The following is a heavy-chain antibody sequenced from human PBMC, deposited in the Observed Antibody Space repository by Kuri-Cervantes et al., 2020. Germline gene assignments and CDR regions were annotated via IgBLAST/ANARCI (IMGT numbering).Heavy chain of an antibody. CDR3: APFNTYYDILTGYWENWFDP. J-gene: IGHJ5*02. CDR2: IYYSGST. V-gene: IGHV4-59*12. D-gene: IGHD3-9*01. Sequence: SETLSLTCTVSGGSISSYYWSWIRQPPGKGLEWIGYIYYSGSTNYNPSLKSRVTISVDTSKNQFSLELSSVTAADTTVYYCAPFNTYYDILTGYWENWFDPWGQGTLVTVSS. CDR1: GGSISSYY.